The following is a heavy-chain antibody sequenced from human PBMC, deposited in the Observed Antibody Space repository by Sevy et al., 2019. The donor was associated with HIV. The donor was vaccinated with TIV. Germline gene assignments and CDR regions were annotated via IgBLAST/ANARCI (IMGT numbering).Heavy chain of an antibody. D-gene: IGHD6-19*01. V-gene: IGHV1-2*02. CDR2: INPNSGGT. CDR1: GYTFTGYY. Sequence: ASVKVSCKASGYTFTGYYMHWVRQAPGQGLEWMGWINPNSGGTNYAQKFQGRVTMTRDTSISTAYMELSRPRSDDTAVYYCARGASSGWFYYYYYYMDVWGKGTTVTVSS. CDR3: ARGASSGWFYYYYYYMDV. J-gene: IGHJ6*03.